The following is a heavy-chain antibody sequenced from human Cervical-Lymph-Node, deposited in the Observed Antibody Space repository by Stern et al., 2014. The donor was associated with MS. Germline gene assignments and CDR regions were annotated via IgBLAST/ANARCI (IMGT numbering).Heavy chain of an antibody. CDR3: SESKVVPAAPHYAFDI. V-gene: IGHV4-34*01. D-gene: IGHD2-2*01. Sequence: QVQLQQWGAGLLKSSETLSLTCAVYGGSFSGYYWSWIRQPPGKGLEWIGEINHDGSTNYNPYLKSRVTISVDTSKKHFSLNLTSVTAADTAIYYCSESKVVPAAPHYAFDIWGQGTMVTVSS. CDR2: INHDGST. J-gene: IGHJ3*02. CDR1: GGSFSGYY.